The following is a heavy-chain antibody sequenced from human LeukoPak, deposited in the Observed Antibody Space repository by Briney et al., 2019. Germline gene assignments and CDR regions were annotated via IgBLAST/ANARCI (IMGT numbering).Heavy chain of an antibody. J-gene: IGHJ4*02. D-gene: IGHD3-10*01. Sequence: GGSLRLSCAASGFSFRTYAMHWVRQAPGKGLEWVAVLSFDSRDIHYADSVRGRFSISRDNSKSTLYLQMNGLKFEDTAIYYCARDAVGSIDYWAQGTLVTVSS. V-gene: IGHV3-30*04. CDR2: LSFDSRDI. CDR3: ARDAVGSIDY. CDR1: GFSFRTYA.